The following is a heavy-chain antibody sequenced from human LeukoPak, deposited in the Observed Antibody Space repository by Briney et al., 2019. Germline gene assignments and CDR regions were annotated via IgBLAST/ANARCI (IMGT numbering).Heavy chain of an antibody. Sequence: KSSETLSLTCAVSGVSFNDYYWSWVRQTPGKGLEWIGEINHSGYTNDSPSLKSQVTLSIDTSRKQFSLNLRSVTVADSGIYYCTRMTTGHDYWGQGTLVTVSS. J-gene: IGHJ4*02. V-gene: IGHV4-34*01. CDR3: TRMTTGHDY. D-gene: IGHD4-17*01. CDR2: INHSGYT. CDR1: GVSFNDYY.